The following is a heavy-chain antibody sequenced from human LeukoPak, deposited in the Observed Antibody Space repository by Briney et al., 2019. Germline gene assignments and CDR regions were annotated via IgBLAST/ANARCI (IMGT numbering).Heavy chain of an antibody. V-gene: IGHV1-69*04. J-gene: IGHJ3*02. CDR2: IIPIFGIA. D-gene: IGHD2-21*02. Sequence: SVKVSCKASGGTFSSYAISWVRQAPGQGLEWMGRIIPIFGIANYAQKFQGRVTITADKSTSTAYMELSSLRSEDTAVYYCARDYEYCGGNCSNRWDAFDIWGQGTMVTVSS. CDR3: ARDYEYCGGNCSNRWDAFDI. CDR1: GGTFSSYA.